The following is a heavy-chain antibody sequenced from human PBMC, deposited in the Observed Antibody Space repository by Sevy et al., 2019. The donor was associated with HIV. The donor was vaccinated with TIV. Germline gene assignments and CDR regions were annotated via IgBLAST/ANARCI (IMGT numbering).Heavy chain of an antibody. CDR3: ARRGDFDFDTSGFLSP. D-gene: IGHD3-22*01. CDR2: ISVYNGKI. Sequence: ASVKVSCKASGYTFTSFGISWVRQAPGQGLEWVGWISVYNGKINYAQNFQGRVTMPTDTSTWTAYMELKSLGSDDTSVYYCARRGDFDFDTSGFLSPWGQGTLVTVSS. J-gene: IGHJ5*02. V-gene: IGHV1-18*01. CDR1: GYTFTSFG.